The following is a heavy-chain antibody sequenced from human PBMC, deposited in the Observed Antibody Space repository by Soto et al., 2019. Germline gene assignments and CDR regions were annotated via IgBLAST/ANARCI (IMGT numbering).Heavy chain of an antibody. CDR2: MSYDGSDT. V-gene: IGHV3-30*02. CDR3: TIVRVADSALDH. J-gene: IGHJ4*02. CDR1: GFIFSNNG. D-gene: IGHD3-10*02. Sequence: PGGSLRLSCVGSGFIFSNNGMHWVRQTPGKGLEWVAFMSYDGSDTFYADSVKGRFTISRDNPKNTLFLHMSNLRGDDTAMYYCTIVRVADSALDHWGQGTLVTVSS.